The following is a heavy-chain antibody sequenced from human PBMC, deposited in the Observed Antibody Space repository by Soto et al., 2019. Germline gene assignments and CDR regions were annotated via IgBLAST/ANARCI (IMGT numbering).Heavy chain of an antibody. D-gene: IGHD3-10*01. V-gene: IGHV3-9*01. J-gene: IGHJ6*02. CDR2: ISWNSGSI. CDR1: GFTFDDYA. Sequence: SLKISCAASGFTFDDYAMHWVRQAPGKGLEWVSGISWNSGSIGYADSVKGRFTISRDNAKNSLYLQMNSLRAEDTALYYCAKDRLLFGEFHGMDVWGQGTTVTVSS. CDR3: AKDRLLFGEFHGMDV.